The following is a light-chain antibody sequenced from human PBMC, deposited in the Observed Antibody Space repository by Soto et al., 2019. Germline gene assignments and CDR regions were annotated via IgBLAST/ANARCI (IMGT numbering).Light chain of an antibody. J-gene: IGKJ1*01. CDR3: QQYGSSPRT. V-gene: IGKV3-20*01. CDR1: QSVSSSY. Sequence: EIVLTQSPGTLSLSPGERATLSCRASQSVSSSYLAWYQQKPGQAPRPLIYGASSRATGIPDRFSGSGSGTDFTLTISRLEPEDFAVYYCQQYGSSPRTFGQGTEV. CDR2: GAS.